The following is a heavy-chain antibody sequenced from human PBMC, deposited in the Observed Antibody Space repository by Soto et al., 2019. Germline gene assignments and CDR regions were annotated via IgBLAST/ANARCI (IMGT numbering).Heavy chain of an antibody. D-gene: IGHD6-6*01. Sequence: PXESLKISCKGSGYSFTSYWIGWVRQMPGKGLEWMGIIYPGDSDTRYSPSFQGQVTISADKSISTAYLQWSSLKASDTAMYYCARRCSSSRDVANWFDHWGQGTLVTVSS. CDR1: GYSFTSYW. V-gene: IGHV5-51*01. CDR3: ARRCSSSRDVANWFDH. CDR2: IYPGDSDT. J-gene: IGHJ5*02.